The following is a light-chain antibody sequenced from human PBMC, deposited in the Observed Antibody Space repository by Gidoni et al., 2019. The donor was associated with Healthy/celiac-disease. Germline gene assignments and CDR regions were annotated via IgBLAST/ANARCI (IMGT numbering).Light chain of an antibody. CDR2: DAS. CDR1: QSVSSY. Sequence: DIVLTQSPATLSLSPGERATLSCRASQSVSSYLAWYQQKPGQAPRLLIYDASNRATGSPARFSGSGSGTDFTLTISSLEPEDFAVYYCQQRSNWPPRCSFGQXTKLEIK. V-gene: IGKV3-11*01. J-gene: IGKJ2*04. CDR3: QQRSNWPPRCS.